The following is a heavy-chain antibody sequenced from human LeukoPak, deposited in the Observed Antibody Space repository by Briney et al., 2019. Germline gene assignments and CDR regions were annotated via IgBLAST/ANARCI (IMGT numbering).Heavy chain of an antibody. CDR3: ARVWSWEPDAFDI. V-gene: IGHV1-69*06. CDR2: IIPIFGTA. J-gene: IGHJ3*02. Sequence: SVKVSCKASGGTFSSYAISWVRQAPGQGLEWMGGIIPIFGTANYAQKFQGRVTITADKSTSTAYMELSSLRSEDTAVYYCARVWSWEPDAFDIWGQGTMVTVSS. CDR1: GGTFSSYA. D-gene: IGHD1-26*01.